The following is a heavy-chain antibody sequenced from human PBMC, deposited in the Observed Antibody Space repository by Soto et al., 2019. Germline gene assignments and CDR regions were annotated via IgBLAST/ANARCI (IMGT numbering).Heavy chain of an antibody. CDR2: ISAYNGKT. D-gene: IGHD1-26*01. V-gene: IGHV1-18*01. CDR3: AKAAKMGSLDFDP. CDR1: GYTFTNYA. J-gene: IGHJ5*02. Sequence: ASVKVSCKASGYTFTNYAIGWVRQAPGQGLEWMGWISAYNGKTESAQKLQGRVSMTVDTSTSAAYMELRSLRAEDTAVYYCAKAAKMGSLDFDPWGQGTLVTVSS.